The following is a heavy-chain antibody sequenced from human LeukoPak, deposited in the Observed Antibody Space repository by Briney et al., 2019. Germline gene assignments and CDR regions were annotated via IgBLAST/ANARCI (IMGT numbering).Heavy chain of an antibody. V-gene: IGHV3-11*06. D-gene: IGHD3-22*01. Sequence: GGSLRLSCAASGFTFSDYFMSWIRQAPEKGLEWLSYIGPSSDNINYADSVKGRFTVSRDNAKNSLYLQMNSLRAEDTAVYYCARVNPTNSGFYTYWGQGTLVTVSS. CDR1: GFTFSDYF. J-gene: IGHJ1*01. CDR3: ARVNPTNSGFYTY. CDR2: IGPSSDNI.